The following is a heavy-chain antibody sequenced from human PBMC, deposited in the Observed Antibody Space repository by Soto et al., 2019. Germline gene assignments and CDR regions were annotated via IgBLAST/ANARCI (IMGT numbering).Heavy chain of an antibody. CDR3: AKQDDRGALEI. J-gene: IGHJ3*02. Sequence: PGESLKISCKISGKAFTSFWVVWVRQMPGRGLEWMGNIYPGDSDTRYTPPFQGQVTISADESTNTAYLQWHSLQASDTALYYCAKQDDRGALEIWGQGTKVTVSS. CDR1: GKAFTSFW. D-gene: IGHD3-22*01. V-gene: IGHV5-51*01. CDR2: IYPGDSDT.